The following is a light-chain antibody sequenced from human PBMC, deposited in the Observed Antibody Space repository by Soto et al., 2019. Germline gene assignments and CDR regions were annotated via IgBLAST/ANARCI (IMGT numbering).Light chain of an antibody. J-gene: IGKJ4*01. CDR1: QRVNSN. V-gene: IGKV3-15*01. CDR2: GAS. CDR3: QQYNDWPRT. Sequence: EIVMTQSPATLSVSPGERATLSCRASQRVNSNLAWYQQKPGQAPRILIYGASTRDTAIPARFSGSGSGTEFTLSISSLQSEDFAVYYCQQYNDWPRTFGGGTKVEIK.